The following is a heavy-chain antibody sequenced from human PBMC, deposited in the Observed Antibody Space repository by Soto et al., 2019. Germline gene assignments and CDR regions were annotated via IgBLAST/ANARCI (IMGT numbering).Heavy chain of an antibody. J-gene: IGHJ4*02. Sequence: GVSLRLSCAASGFRLSIYAMTWLLQAQEKGLEWVSSITTAGTSIYYADNMRGRFTISRDNAKNTLFLQMNSLRAEDTAKYYCVRDPRVLDSYWGQGTQVTVSS. V-gene: IGHV3-23*01. D-gene: IGHD3-3*01. CDR3: VRDPRVLDSY. CDR2: ITTAGTSI. CDR1: GFRLSIYA.